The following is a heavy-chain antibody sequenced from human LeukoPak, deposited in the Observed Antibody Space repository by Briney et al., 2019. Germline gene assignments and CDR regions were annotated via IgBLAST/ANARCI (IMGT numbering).Heavy chain of an antibody. CDR1: GFTFDEYT. D-gene: IGHD1-14*01. Sequence: GGSLRLSCAASGFTFDEYTMNWVRQAPGKGLEWVSLVSWDGGSTYYADSVKGRSTISRDNSRNSLYLQMNSLRTEDTALYYCAKVEAGKSPEGAFDYWGQGTLVTVSS. J-gene: IGHJ4*02. V-gene: IGHV3-43*01. CDR2: VSWDGGST. CDR3: AKVEAGKSPEGAFDY.